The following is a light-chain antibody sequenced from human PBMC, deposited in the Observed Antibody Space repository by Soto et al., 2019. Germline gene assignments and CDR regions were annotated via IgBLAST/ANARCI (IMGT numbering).Light chain of an antibody. J-gene: IGKJ1*01. CDR2: MIS. CDR1: QGLVYGDGNIF. Sequence: DVVMTQSPLSLSVTLGQPASISCRSPQGLVYGDGNIFLNWFHQRPGQSPRRLIYMISKRDSGVPDRFGGSGSGADFTLTIRRVEAEDVGVYYCMQGTHWPWTFGQGTKVEMK. V-gene: IGKV2-30*01. CDR3: MQGTHWPWT.